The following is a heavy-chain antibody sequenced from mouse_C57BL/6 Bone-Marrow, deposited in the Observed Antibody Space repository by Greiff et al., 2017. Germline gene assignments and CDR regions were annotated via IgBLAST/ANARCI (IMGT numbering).Heavy chain of an antibody. CDR1: GYSITSGYD. J-gene: IGHJ1*03. CDR3: ARRGATVVARGNWYFDV. D-gene: IGHD1-1*01. Sequence: DVQLVESGPGMVKPSQSLSLTCTVTGYSITSGYDWHWIRHFPGNKLEWMGYISYSGSTNYNPSLKSRISITHDTSKNHFFLKLNSVTTEDTATYYCARRGATVVARGNWYFDVWGTGTTVTVSS. CDR2: ISYSGST. V-gene: IGHV3-1*01.